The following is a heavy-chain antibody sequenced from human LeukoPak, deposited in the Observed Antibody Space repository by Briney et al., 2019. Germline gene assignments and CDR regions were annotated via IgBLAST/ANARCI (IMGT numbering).Heavy chain of an antibody. CDR3: AKASGAVAGTDDY. D-gene: IGHD6-19*01. CDR2: ISSSSSTI. J-gene: IGHJ4*02. V-gene: IGHV3-48*01. Sequence: GGSLRLSCAASGFTFSSYSMNWVRQAPGKGLEWVSYISSSSSTIYYADSVKGRFTISRDNSKNTLYLQMNSLRAEDTAVYYCAKASGAVAGTDDYWGQGTLVTVSS. CDR1: GFTFSSYS.